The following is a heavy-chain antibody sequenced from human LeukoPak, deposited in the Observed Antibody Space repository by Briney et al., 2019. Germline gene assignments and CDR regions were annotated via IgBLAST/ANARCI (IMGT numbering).Heavy chain of an antibody. D-gene: IGHD3-22*01. V-gene: IGHV1-2*02. Sequence: ASVKVSCKASGYTFTGYYMHWVRQAPGQGLEWMGWINPNSGGTNYAQKFQGRVTMTRDTSISTAYMEPSRLRSDDTAVYYCARVGSDYYDSSGKFDYWGQGTLVTVSS. CDR2: INPNSGGT. CDR1: GYTFTGYY. CDR3: ARVGSDYYDSSGKFDY. J-gene: IGHJ4*02.